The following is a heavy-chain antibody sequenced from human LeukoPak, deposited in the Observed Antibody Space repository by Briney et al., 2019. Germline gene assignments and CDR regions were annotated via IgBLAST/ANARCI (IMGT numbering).Heavy chain of an antibody. Sequence: GGSLRLSCAAPGFTVSSNYMSWVRQAPGKGLEWVSVIYSGGSTYYADSVKGRFTISRDNSKNSLYLQMNTLRPEDTAVYYCARERQNKDFWSGGDYWSQGTLVTVSS. D-gene: IGHD3-3*01. CDR3: ARERQNKDFWSGGDY. CDR2: IYSGGST. J-gene: IGHJ4*02. CDR1: GFTVSSNY. V-gene: IGHV3-53*01.